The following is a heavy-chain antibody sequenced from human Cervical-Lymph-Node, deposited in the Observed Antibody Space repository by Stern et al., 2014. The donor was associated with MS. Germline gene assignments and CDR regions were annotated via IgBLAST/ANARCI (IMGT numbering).Heavy chain of an antibody. V-gene: IGHV4-4*02. J-gene: IGHJ2*01. Sequence: QVQLQESGPGLVKPSGTLSLTCAVSGGSVSSTNWWSWVRQSPGKGLEWIGNIYHSGASNYRPSLRSRVSLSLDHSKNHLSLHLTSVTAADTAVYYCARERQQYCNSEGCSYWYFDLWGRGTLVTVSS. CDR2: IYHSGAS. CDR3: ARERQQYCNSEGCSYWYFDL. D-gene: IGHD2/OR15-2a*01. CDR1: GGSVSSTNW.